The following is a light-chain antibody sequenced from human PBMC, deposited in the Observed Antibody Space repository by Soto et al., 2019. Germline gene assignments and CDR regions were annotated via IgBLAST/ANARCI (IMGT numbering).Light chain of an antibody. Sequence: DIQMTQSPSPLSASVGDKVTITCLASQSISSWLAWYQQKPGKAPKLLIYKASTLESGVPSNFSGSGSGTECTLSISSLQPEDVATYYCQQYNSYPWTLGQGTKVDIK. CDR3: QQYNSYPWT. CDR2: KAS. J-gene: IGKJ1*01. CDR1: QSISSW. V-gene: IGKV1-5*03.